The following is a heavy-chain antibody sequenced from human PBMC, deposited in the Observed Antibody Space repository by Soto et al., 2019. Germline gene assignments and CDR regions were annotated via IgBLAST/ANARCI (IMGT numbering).Heavy chain of an antibody. V-gene: IGHV3-21*01. J-gene: IGHJ3*02. D-gene: IGHD6-6*01. CDR2: ISSSSSYI. CDR1: GFTFSSYS. Sequence: GGSLRLSCAASGFTFSSYSMNWVRQAPGKGLEWVSSISSSSSYIYYADSVKGRFTISRDNAKNSLYLQMNSLRAEDTAVYYCARDRGIAARLFAFDIWGQGTMVTVSS. CDR3: ARDRGIAARLFAFDI.